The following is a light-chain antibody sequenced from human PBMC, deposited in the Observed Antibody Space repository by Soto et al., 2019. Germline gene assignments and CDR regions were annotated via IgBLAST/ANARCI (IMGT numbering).Light chain of an antibody. CDR3: QQYSNWPPIT. J-gene: IGKJ5*01. CDR2: GAS. V-gene: IGKV3D-15*01. CDR1: QSVSSSY. Sequence: EIVLTQSPGTLSLSPGERATLSCRASQSVSSSYLAWYQQKVGQAPRLLIYGASTRATGIPARFSGSGSGTEFTLTISSLQSEDLAVYYCQQYSNWPPITFGQGTRLEIK.